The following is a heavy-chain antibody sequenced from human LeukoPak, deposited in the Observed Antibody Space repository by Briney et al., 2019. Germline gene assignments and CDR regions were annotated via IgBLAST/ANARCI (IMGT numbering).Heavy chain of an antibody. V-gene: IGHV4-39*07. CDR2: IHYTGST. Sequence: NPSETLSLTCTVSGGSISSSSFYWGWVRQPPGKGLEWIGSIHYTGSTYYNPSLKSRVTISVDTSKNQFSLRLSSVTAADTAVYYCARDIHRGGIGNAFDIWGQGTMVTVSS. J-gene: IGHJ3*02. D-gene: IGHD6-13*01. CDR3: ARDIHRGGIGNAFDI. CDR1: GGSISSSSFY.